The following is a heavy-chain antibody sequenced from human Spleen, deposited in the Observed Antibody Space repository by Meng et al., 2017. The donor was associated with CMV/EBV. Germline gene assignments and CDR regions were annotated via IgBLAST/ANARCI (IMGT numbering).Heavy chain of an antibody. CDR3: AVQSSKTSVMGFDP. Sequence: ASVKVSCKASADTFTGDYIHWVRQAPGQGLEWMGWINPNSDGTNYAQKFQGRVTMTKDASISVLYMELSSLRSDDTAVYYCAVQSSKTSVMGFDPWGQGTLVTVSS. J-gene: IGHJ5*02. CDR2: INPNSDGT. CDR1: ADTFTGDY. V-gene: IGHV1-2*02. D-gene: IGHD6-6*01.